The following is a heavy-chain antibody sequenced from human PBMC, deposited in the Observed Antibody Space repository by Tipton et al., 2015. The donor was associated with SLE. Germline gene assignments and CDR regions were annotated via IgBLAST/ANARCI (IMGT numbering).Heavy chain of an antibody. CDR3: AKEGYCSGGSCYPNGYFQH. J-gene: IGHJ1*01. Sequence: GSLRLSCAASGFTFSSYAMSWVRQAPGKGLEWVSAISGSGGSTYYADSVKGRFTISRDNSKNTLYLQMNSLRAEDTAVYYCAKEGYCSGGSCYPNGYFQHWGQGTLVTVSS. CDR1: GFTFSSYA. D-gene: IGHD2-15*01. CDR2: ISGSGGST. V-gene: IGHV3-23*01.